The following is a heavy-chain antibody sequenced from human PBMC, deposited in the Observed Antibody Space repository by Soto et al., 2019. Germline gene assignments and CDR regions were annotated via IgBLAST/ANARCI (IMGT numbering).Heavy chain of an antibody. CDR1: GYSISSGYY. V-gene: IGHV4-38-2*01. Sequence: PSETLSLTCAVSGYSISSGYYWGWIRQPPGKGLERIGSIYHSGSTYYNPSLKSRVTISVDTSKNRFSLKLSSVTAADTAVYYCARVQTTVVFNWFDPWGQGTLVTVSS. CDR3: ARVQTTVVFNWFDP. J-gene: IGHJ5*02. CDR2: IYHSGST. D-gene: IGHD4-17*01.